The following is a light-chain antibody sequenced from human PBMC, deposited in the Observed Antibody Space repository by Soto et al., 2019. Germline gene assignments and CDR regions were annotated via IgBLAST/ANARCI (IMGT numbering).Light chain of an antibody. V-gene: IGKV1-5*01. CDR3: QQHRSYPVT. J-gene: IGKJ4*01. CDR2: DAS. Sequence: DIQMTQSPSPLSASVGDRLTFPSRASQSFVTCLSWYQQKPGKAPKLLIYDASNLKSGVPSRFSGSGSGTEFTLTISSLQPDDFASYYCQQHRSYPVTFGGGTKVDIK. CDR1: QSFVTC.